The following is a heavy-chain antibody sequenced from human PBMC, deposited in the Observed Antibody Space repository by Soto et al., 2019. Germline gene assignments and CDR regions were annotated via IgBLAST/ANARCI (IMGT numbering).Heavy chain of an antibody. CDR2: IYYSGST. V-gene: IGHV4-39*01. CDR1: GDSISSRSYY. Sequence: SETLSLTCTVTGDSISSRSYYWGWIRQPPGKGLEWIGSIYYSGSTYNNPSLRSRVSMSIDTSKDQFSLKLSSVTAADTAVYYCARRRYSGYDYRYYFDYWGQGTMVTVSS. CDR3: ARRRYSGYDYRYYFDY. J-gene: IGHJ4*02. D-gene: IGHD5-12*01.